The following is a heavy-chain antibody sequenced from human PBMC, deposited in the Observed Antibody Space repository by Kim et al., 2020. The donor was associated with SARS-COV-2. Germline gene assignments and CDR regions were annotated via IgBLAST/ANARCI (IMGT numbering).Heavy chain of an antibody. CDR2: IKSKTDGGTT. D-gene: IGHD3-10*01. V-gene: IGHV3-15*01. J-gene: IGHJ6*02. Sequence: GSLRLSCAASGFTFSNAWMRWVRQAPGKGLEWVGRIKSKTDGGTTDYAAPVKGRFTISRDDSKNTLYLQMNSLKTEDTAVYYCTTGDDYYGSGRGGHYGMDVWGQGTTVTVSS. CDR1: GFTFSNAW. CDR3: TTGDDYYGSGRGGHYGMDV.